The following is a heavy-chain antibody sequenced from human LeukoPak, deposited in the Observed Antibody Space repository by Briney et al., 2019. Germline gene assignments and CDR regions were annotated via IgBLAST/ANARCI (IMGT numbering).Heavy chain of an antibody. Sequence: SETLSLTCTVSGGFISSYYWSWIRQPPGKGLEWIGYIYYSGSTNYNPSLKSRVNIAVDTSKNQFSLKLTSVTAADTAVYFCARGRVSSSTWYSTYYYYFYMDVWGKGTTVTVSS. D-gene: IGHD4-11*01. CDR2: IYYSGST. CDR1: GGFISSYY. J-gene: IGHJ6*03. CDR3: ARGRVSSSTWYSTYYYYFYMDV. V-gene: IGHV4-59*01.